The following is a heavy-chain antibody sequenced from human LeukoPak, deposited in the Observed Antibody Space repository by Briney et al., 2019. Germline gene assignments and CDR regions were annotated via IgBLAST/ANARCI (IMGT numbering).Heavy chain of an antibody. D-gene: IGHD1-26*01. CDR3: ARDGYSGSYYRLYYFFMDV. CDR1: DGSISSYY. Sequence: SETLSLTCTVSDGSISSYYWSWIRQPPGKGLEWIGYIYYSGTTNYNPSLKSRLIISVDTSKNQFSLKLSPVIAADTAVYYCARDGYSGSYYRLYYFFMDVWGKGTTVTVSS. V-gene: IGHV4-59*01. CDR2: IYYSGTT. J-gene: IGHJ6*03.